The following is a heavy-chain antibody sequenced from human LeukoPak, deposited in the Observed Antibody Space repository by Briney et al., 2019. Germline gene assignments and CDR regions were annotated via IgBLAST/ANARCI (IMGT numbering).Heavy chain of an antibody. Sequence: SQTLSLTCTVSGASITSDDYYWIWIRQHPGKGLEWIGYIFYSGNTYSNPSLKSRLRISLDTSKNQLSLNLNPVTAADTAVYYCAREGASQDVRGFDYWGQGTQVTVSS. V-gene: IGHV4-31*03. CDR3: AREGASQDVRGFDY. J-gene: IGHJ4*02. CDR1: GASITSDDYY. CDR2: IFYSGNT. D-gene: IGHD3-16*01.